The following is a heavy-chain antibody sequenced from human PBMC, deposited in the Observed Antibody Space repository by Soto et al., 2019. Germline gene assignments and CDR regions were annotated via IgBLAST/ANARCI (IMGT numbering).Heavy chain of an antibody. CDR3: ARGVTIFGVVGPQAWFDP. J-gene: IGHJ5*02. CDR2: IYYSGST. D-gene: IGHD3-3*01. CDR1: GGSISSGGYY. V-gene: IGHV4-31*03. Sequence: PSETLSLTCTVSGGSISSGGYYWSWIRQHPGKGLEWIGYIYYSGSTYYNPSLKSRVTISVDTSKNQFSLKLSSVTAADTAVYYCARGVTIFGVVGPQAWFDPWGQGTLVTVSS.